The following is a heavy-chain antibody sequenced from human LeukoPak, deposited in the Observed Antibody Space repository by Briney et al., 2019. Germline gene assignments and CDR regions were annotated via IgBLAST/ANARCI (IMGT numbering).Heavy chain of an antibody. V-gene: IGHV4-39*01. CDR3: ARLSDYYDSSAKPAYYFDY. CDR1: GGSISSSSYY. CDR2: IYYSGST. J-gene: IGHJ4*02. D-gene: IGHD3-22*01. Sequence: SETLSLTCTVSGGSISSSSYYWGWIRQPPGKGLEWIGSIYYSGSTYYNPSLKSRVTISVDTSKNQFSLELSSVTAADTAVYYCARLSDYYDSSAKPAYYFDYWGQGTLVTVSS.